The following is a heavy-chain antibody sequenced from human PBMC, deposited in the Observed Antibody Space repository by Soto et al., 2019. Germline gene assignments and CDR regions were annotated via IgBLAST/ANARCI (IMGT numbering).Heavy chain of an antibody. D-gene: IGHD1-1*01. CDR1: GFVFSDYY. CDR2: ISSGGAVS. V-gene: IGHV3-11*01. CDR3: ARRLTGRTTGDWFDP. J-gene: IGHJ5*02. Sequence: VQLVESGGGLVKPGGSLRLSCAASGFVFSDYYMTWIRQAPGKGLEGISDISSGGAVSNFADSVRGRFTISRDNTNNSLYLQMNNLRAEDTAIYYCARRLTGRTTGDWFDPWGQGTLVTVSS.